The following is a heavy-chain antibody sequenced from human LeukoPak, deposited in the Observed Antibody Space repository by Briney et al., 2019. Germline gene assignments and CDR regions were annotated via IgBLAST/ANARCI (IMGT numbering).Heavy chain of an antibody. Sequence: GGSLRLSCAASGFTFSTYVMTWVRQAPGKGLEWVSVISGRGDYTYYADSMKGRFTISRDNSKNSLFLQMNSLRAEDTAVYYCAKGHRSSWYHYGMDVWGKGTTVTVSS. J-gene: IGHJ6*04. CDR1: GFTFSTYV. CDR2: ISGRGDYT. D-gene: IGHD6-13*01. V-gene: IGHV3-23*01. CDR3: AKGHRSSWYHYGMDV.